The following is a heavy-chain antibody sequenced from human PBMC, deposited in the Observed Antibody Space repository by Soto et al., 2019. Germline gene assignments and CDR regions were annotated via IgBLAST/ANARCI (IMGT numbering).Heavy chain of an antibody. D-gene: IGHD2-21*02. Sequence: GESLKISCKASGYSFTTYWIGWVRQMPGKGLEWMAIIYPDDSDTRYSPSFQGQVSISADKSINTAYLQWSSLKASDTAMYYCARNGDSAPDYWGQGTLVTVSS. J-gene: IGHJ4*02. CDR2: IYPDDSDT. CDR1: GYSFTTYW. V-gene: IGHV5-51*01. CDR3: ARNGDSAPDY.